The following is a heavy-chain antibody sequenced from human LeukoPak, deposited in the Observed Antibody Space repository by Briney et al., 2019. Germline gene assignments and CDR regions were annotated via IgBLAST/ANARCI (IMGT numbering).Heavy chain of an antibody. D-gene: IGHD2-21*01. J-gene: IGHJ2*01. CDR2: ISSSSYK. V-gene: IGHV3-21*01. CDR1: GFTFSTYS. CDR3: ARELLRESWYFDL. Sequence: PGGSLRLSCAASGFTFSTYSMNWVRQAPGKGLEWVSSISSSSYKDYADSVKGRFTISRDNAENSLYLQMNGLRAEDTAVYYCARELLRESWYFDLWGRGTLVTVSS.